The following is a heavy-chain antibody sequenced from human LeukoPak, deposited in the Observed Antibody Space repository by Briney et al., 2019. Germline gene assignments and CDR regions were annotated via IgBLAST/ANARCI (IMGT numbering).Heavy chain of an antibody. CDR2: INHSGST. CDR1: GGSFSGYY. CDR3: ARRDILTGYPT. Sequence: SETLSLTCAVYGGSFSGYYWSWIRQPPGKGLEWIGEINHSGSTNYNPSLTSRVTISVDTSKNQFSLKLSSVTAADTAVYYCARRDILTGYPTWGQGTLVTVSS. D-gene: IGHD3-9*01. J-gene: IGHJ5*02. V-gene: IGHV4-34*01.